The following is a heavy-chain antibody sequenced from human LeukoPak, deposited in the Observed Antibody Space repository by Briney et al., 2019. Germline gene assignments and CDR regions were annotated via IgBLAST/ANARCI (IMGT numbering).Heavy chain of an antibody. CDR3: ARVQLRSLEWLLPHYYGMDV. CDR2: ISAYNGNT. CDR1: GYTFTSYG. V-gene: IGHV1-18*01. D-gene: IGHD3-3*01. Sequence: ASVKVSCKASGYTFTSYGISWVRQAPGQGLEWMGWISAYNGNTNYAQKLQGRVTMTTDTSTSTAYMELRSLRSDDTAVYYCARVQLRSLEWLLPHYYGMDVWGQGTTVTVSS. J-gene: IGHJ6*02.